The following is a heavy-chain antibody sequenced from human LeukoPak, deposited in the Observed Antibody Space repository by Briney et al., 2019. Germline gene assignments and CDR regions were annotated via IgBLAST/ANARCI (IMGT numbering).Heavy chain of an antibody. D-gene: IGHD5-18*01. V-gene: IGHV4-4*02. J-gene: IGHJ4*02. CDR3: ATQNGIQLWPWGSHYFDY. CDR2: INHSGST. CDR1: GGSISSSNW. Sequence: PSGTLSLTCAVSGGSISSSNWWSWVRQPPGKGLEWIGEINHSGSTNYNPSLKSRVTISVDTSKNQFSLKLSSVTAADTAVYYCATQNGIQLWPWGSHYFDYWGQGTLVTVSS.